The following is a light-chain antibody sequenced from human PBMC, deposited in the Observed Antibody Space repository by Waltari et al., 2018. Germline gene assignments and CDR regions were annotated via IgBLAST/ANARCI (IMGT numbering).Light chain of an antibody. CDR3: QQYNSYSGT. CDR1: QSISNW. J-gene: IGKJ1*01. Sequence: DIQMTQSPSTLSASVGDRVTITCRASQSISNWLAWYQQKPGKDPKLLIYKASSLESEVPSRFSGRGSGTEFTLTISSLQPDDFASYYCQQYNSYSGTFGLGTKVEIK. V-gene: IGKV1-5*03. CDR2: KAS.